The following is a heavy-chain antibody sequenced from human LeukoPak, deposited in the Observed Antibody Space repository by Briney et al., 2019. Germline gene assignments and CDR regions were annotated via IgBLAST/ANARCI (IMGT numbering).Heavy chain of an antibody. CDR3: ARGLQLAYCGGDCYPRDAFDI. CDR2: IYYGGST. V-gene: IGHV4-59*08. CDR1: GGSISSYY. D-gene: IGHD2-21*02. Sequence: PSETLSLTCTVSGGSISSYYWSWIRQPPGKGLEWIGYIYYGGSTNYNPSLKSRVTISVDTSKNQFSLKLSSVTAADTAVYYCARGLQLAYCGGDCYPRDAFDIWGQGTMVTVSS. J-gene: IGHJ3*02.